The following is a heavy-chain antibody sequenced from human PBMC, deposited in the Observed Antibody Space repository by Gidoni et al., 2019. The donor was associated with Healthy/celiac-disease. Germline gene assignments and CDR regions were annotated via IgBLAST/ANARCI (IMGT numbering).Heavy chain of an antibody. CDR1: GGSISSYY. CDR3: ARGGYYYGMDV. J-gene: IGHJ6*02. V-gene: IGHV4-59*01. Sequence: QVQLQESVPGLVKPSETLSLTYTVSGGSISSYYWSWIRQPPGKGLEWIGYIYCSGSTNYNPSLKSRVTISVDTSKNQFSLKLSSVTAADTAVYYCARGGYYYGMDVWGQGTTVTVSS. CDR2: IYCSGST.